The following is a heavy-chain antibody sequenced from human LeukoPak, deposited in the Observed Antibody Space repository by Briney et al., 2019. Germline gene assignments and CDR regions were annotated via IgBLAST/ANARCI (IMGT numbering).Heavy chain of an antibody. J-gene: IGHJ4*02. Sequence: PGGSLRLSCAASGFTFSSYEFNWVRQAPGKGLEWVSYISSSGNIIFYADSVKGRFTISRDNAKKSLYLQMNSLRAEDTAIYYCARGVVPPPYWGQGTLVTVSS. CDR3: ARGVVPPPY. D-gene: IGHD2-2*01. CDR2: ISSSGNII. CDR1: GFTFSSYE. V-gene: IGHV3-48*03.